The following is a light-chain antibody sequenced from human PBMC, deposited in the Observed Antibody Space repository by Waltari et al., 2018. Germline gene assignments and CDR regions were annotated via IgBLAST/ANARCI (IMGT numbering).Light chain of an antibody. CDR3: CSYAGSYTFVV. CDR2: DVS. V-gene: IGLV2-11*01. CDR1: SSDVGGYNY. J-gene: IGLJ2*01. Sequence: QSALTQPRSVSGSPGQSVTISCTGTSSDVGGYNYLSWYQQHPGKAPKLMIYDVSKRPSGVPDRFSGSKSGNTASLTISGLQAEEEADYYCCSYAGSYTFVVFGGGTKLTVL.